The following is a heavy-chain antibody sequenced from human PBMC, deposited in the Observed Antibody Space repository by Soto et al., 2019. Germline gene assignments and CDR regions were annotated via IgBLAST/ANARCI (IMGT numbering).Heavy chain of an antibody. V-gene: IGHV5-51*01. CDR3: ARSSIPRGSEPFDY. CDR2: IYPGDSDT. Sequence: GESLKISCKGSGYSFTSNWIGWVRQMPGKGLEWVGIIYPGDSDTRYSPSFQGQVTISADKSISTAYLQWSSLKASDTAMYYCARSSIPRGSEPFDYWGQGTLVTVSS. J-gene: IGHJ4*02. CDR1: GYSFTSNW. D-gene: IGHD2-21*01.